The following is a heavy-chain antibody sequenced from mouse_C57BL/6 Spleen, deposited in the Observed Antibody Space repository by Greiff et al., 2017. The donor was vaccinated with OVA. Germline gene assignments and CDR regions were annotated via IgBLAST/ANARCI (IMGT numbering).Heavy chain of an antibody. V-gene: IGHV1-4*01. Sequence: VKLQESGAELARPGASVKMSCKASGYTFTSYTMHWVKQRPGQGLEWIGYINPSSGYTKYNQKFKDKATLTADKSSSTAYMQLSSLTSEDSAVYYCARGGSSYWYFDVWGTGTTVTVSS. CDR2: INPSSGYT. J-gene: IGHJ1*03. CDR1: GYTFTSYT. CDR3: ARGGSSYWYFDV. D-gene: IGHD1-1*01.